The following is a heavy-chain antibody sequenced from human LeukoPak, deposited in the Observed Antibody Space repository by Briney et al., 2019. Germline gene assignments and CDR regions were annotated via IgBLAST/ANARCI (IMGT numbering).Heavy chain of an antibody. Sequence: SVKVSCKASGGTFSSYAISWVRQAPGQGLEWMGGIIPIFGTANYAQKFQGRVTITADESTSTAYMELSSLRSEDTAVYYCAGGYSYGLYYFDYWGQGTLVTVFS. CDR1: GGTFSSYA. V-gene: IGHV1-69*01. CDR2: IIPIFGTA. D-gene: IGHD5-18*01. CDR3: AGGYSYGLYYFDY. J-gene: IGHJ4*02.